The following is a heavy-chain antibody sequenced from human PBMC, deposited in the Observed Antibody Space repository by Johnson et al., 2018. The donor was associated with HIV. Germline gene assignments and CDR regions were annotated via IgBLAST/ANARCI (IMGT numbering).Heavy chain of an antibody. D-gene: IGHD3-22*01. V-gene: IGHV3-23*04. Sequence: MLLVESGGGLVQPGGSLRLSCTTYGFDFSSYALTWVRQAPGKGLEWVSSIRGSGGTTYYADSVKGRFTISRDNSKNTLYLQMNSLRAEDTAVYYCAKDRYYDSSGPDAFDIWGQGTMVTVSS. J-gene: IGHJ3*02. CDR3: AKDRYYDSSGPDAFDI. CDR2: IRGSGGTT. CDR1: GFDFSSYA.